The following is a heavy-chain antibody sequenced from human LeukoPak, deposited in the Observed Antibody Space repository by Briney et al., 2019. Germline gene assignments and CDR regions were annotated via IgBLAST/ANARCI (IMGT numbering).Heavy chain of an antibody. D-gene: IGHD3-10*01. CDR2: ISSSGRY. V-gene: IGHV3-21*01. J-gene: IGHJ4*02. Sequence: GGSLRLSCAASGFTFSSYTMNWVRQAPGKGLEWVSCISSSGRYIYADSVRGRFTISRDNVKNSLYLQMTSLRAEDTAIYYCARERAVRGVTYYFDYWGQGTLVTVSS. CDR1: GFTFSSYT. CDR3: ARERAVRGVTYYFDY.